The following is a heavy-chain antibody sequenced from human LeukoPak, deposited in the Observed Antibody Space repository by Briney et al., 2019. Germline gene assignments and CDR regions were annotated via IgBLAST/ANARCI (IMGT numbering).Heavy chain of an antibody. V-gene: IGHV4-31*03. D-gene: IGHD3-3*01. CDR3: ATKTQDFWSGYDHWYFDL. Sequence: PSETLSLTCTLSGGSLSSGGYYWRWIPQHPGKGLEWIGYIYYSGSTYYNPSLKSRVTISVDTSMNQFSLMLSSVTAAYTVVYYSATKTQDFWSGYDHWYFDLWGRGTLVTVSS. CDR2: IYYSGST. CDR1: GGSLSSGGYY. J-gene: IGHJ2*01.